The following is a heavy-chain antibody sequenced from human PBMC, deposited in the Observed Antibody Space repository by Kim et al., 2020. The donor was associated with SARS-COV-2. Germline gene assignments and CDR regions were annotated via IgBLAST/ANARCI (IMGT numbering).Heavy chain of an antibody. CDR3: GRNGVYLDV. D-gene: IGHD2-8*01. CDR2: IHSTGTT. CDR1: GASINNNY. J-gene: IGHJ6*03. Sequence: SETLSLTCTVSGASINNNYWTWIRQSPEKGLEWIGYIHSTGTTESNPSLEGRVTLSIDTSRNQFSLTLRSVTAADTAMYFCGRNGVYLDVWGKGTTVPVSS. V-gene: IGHV4-59*08.